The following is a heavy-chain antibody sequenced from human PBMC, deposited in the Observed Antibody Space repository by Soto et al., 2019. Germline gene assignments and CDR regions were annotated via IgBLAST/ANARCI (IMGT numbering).Heavy chain of an antibody. CDR2: IYYSGST. Sequence: QVQLQESGPGLVKPSQTLSLTCTVSGGSISSGDYYWSWIRQPPGKGLEWIGYIYYSGSTYYNPSLKSRVTISVETSKNHFSLKLSSVTAADTAVYYCARDIVVVVAARYYYYGMDVWGQGTTVTVSS. D-gene: IGHD2-15*01. J-gene: IGHJ6*02. CDR1: GGSISSGDYY. CDR3: ARDIVVVVAARYYYYGMDV. V-gene: IGHV4-30-4*01.